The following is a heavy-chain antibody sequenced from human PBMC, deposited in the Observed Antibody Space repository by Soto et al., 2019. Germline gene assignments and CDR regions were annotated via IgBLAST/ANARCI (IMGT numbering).Heavy chain of an antibody. CDR2: IYYSGST. J-gene: IGHJ3*02. V-gene: IGHV4-59*08. Sequence: SETLSLTCTVSGGSTSSYYWSWIRQPPGKGLEWIGYIYYSGSTNYNPSLKSRVTISVDTSKNQFSLKLSSVTAADTAVYYCARQRNYCSGGSCYSSYAFEIWGQGTMVTVSS. CDR3: ARQRNYCSGGSCYSSYAFEI. CDR1: GGSTSSYY. D-gene: IGHD2-15*01.